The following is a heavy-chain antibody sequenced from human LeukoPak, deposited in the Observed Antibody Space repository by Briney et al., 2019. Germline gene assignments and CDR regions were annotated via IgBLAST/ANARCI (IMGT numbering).Heavy chain of an antibody. CDR1: GGSISSSSYY. Sequence: SETLSLTCTVSGGSISSSSYYWSWIRQPPGKGLEWSGYIYYSGSTNYNPSLKSRVTISVDTSKNQFSLKLSSVTAADTAVYYCARVGKDGWELQEFGWFDPWGQGTLVTVSS. V-gene: IGHV4-61*01. CDR3: ARVGKDGWELQEFGWFDP. J-gene: IGHJ5*02. CDR2: IYYSGST. D-gene: IGHD1-26*01.